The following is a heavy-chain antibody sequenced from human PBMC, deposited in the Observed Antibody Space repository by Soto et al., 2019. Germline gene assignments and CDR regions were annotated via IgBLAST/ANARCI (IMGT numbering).Heavy chain of an antibody. J-gene: IGHJ3*02. CDR1: GFICSSYD. D-gene: IGHD2-8*02. CDR2: ILVDGRT. CDR3: AKATATGGGAFDI. V-gene: IGHV3-23*01. Sequence: GGSLRLSCAASGFICSSYDMSWVRQAPGKGLEWVSTILVDGRTFYVDSVKGRFTISRDSSRNTVYLQMNSLTAGDTALYYCAKATATGGGAFDICGQGTMVTVSS.